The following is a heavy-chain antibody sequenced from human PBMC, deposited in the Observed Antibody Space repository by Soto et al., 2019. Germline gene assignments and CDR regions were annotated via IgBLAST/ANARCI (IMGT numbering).Heavy chain of an antibody. CDR1: GFTVSSNY. V-gene: IGHV3-66*01. Sequence: VQLVESGGGLVQPGGSLRLSCAASGFTVSSNYMSWVRQAPGKGLEWVSVIYSGGSTYYADSVKGRFTISRDNSKNTLYLQMNSLRAKDTAVYYCARGSYRGYSGYDYAYWGQGTLVTVSS. D-gene: IGHD5-12*01. J-gene: IGHJ4*02. CDR3: ARGSYRGYSGYDYAY. CDR2: IYSGGST.